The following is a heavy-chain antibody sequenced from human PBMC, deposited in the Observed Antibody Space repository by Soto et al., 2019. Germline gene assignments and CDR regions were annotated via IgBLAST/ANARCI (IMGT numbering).Heavy chain of an antibody. CDR1: GGTFSSYA. CDR3: ARGPVVVPAAIYNWFDP. D-gene: IGHD2-2*02. Sequence: ASVKVSCKASGGTFSSYAISWVRQAPGQGLEWMGGIIPIFGTANYAQKFQGRVTITADESTSTAYMELSSLRSEDTAVYYCARGPVVVPAAIYNWFDPWGQGTLVTDPS. V-gene: IGHV1-69*13. CDR2: IIPIFGTA. J-gene: IGHJ5*02.